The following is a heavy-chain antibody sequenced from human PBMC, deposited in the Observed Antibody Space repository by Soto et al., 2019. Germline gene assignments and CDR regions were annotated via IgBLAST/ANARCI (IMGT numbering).Heavy chain of an antibody. D-gene: IGHD3-10*01. CDR3: TGITWFRGMDV. Sequence: PSQTLSLTCVISGDSVSTNSAGWNWIRQSPSRGLEWLGRTYYKSKWNNAYALSVKSRITINPDTSKNQFSLHLYSVTPEDTAVYYCTGITWFRGMDVWGQGTPVTVSS. CDR1: GDSVSTNSAG. V-gene: IGHV6-1*01. CDR2: TYYKSKWNN. J-gene: IGHJ6*02.